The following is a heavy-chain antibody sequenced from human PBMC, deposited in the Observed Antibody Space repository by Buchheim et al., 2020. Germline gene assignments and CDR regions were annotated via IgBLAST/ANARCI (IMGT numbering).Heavy chain of an antibody. V-gene: IGHV3-7*01. CDR1: GFIFSAHW. Sequence: EAQLVESGGGLVQPGGSLRLSCAASGFIFSAHWMNWVRQTPGKGLEWVADIHPAGNGKYYVDFVKGRFTISRDNAENSLYQEMNSLRVEDTAMYYCAREGARMGAFDIWGQGT. CDR2: IHPAGNGK. J-gene: IGHJ3*02. CDR3: AREGARMGAFDI. D-gene: IGHD1-26*01.